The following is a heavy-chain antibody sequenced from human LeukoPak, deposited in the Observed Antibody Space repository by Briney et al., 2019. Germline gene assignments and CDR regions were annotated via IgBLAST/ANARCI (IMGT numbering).Heavy chain of an antibody. CDR1: GGSISSSGYY. CDR3: ARQGVGATTQHFDY. J-gene: IGHJ4*02. V-gene: IGHV4-39*01. CDR2: IYYSGST. D-gene: IGHD1-26*01. Sequence: SETLSLTRTVSGGSISSSGYYWGWIRQPPGKGLEWIGSIYYSGSTCYNPSLKSRVTISVDTSKNQFSLKLSSVTAADTAVYYCARQGVGATTQHFDYWGQGTLVTVSS.